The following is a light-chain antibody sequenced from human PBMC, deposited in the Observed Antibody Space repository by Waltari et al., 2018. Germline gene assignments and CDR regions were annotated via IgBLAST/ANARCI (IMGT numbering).Light chain of an antibody. J-gene: IGLJ3*02. CDR1: SSDVGGYNY. CDR3: CSYAGSHTWV. Sequence: QSALTQPRSVSGSPGQSVTISFTGTSSDVGGYNYVSWYQQHPGKAPKLMSYDVSKRPSGVPDRFSASKSGNTASLTISGLQAEDEADYYCCSYAGSHTWVFGGGTKLTVL. CDR2: DVS. V-gene: IGLV2-11*01.